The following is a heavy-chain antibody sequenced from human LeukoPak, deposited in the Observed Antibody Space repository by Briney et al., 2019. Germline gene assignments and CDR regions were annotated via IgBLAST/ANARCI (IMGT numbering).Heavy chain of an antibody. J-gene: IGHJ4*02. CDR2: ISGSGGST. CDR3: AKAPKAGPRKDFDY. Sequence: PGGSLRLSCAASGFTFSSYAMTWVRQAPGKGLEWVSGISGSGGSTYYADSVKGRFTISRDNSKNTLYLQMNSLRAEDTAVYYCAKAPKAGPRKDFDYWGQGTLVTVSS. CDR1: GFTFSSYA. D-gene: IGHD6-13*01. V-gene: IGHV3-23*01.